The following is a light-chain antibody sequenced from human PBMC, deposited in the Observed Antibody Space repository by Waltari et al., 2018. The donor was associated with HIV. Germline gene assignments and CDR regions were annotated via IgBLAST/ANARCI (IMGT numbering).Light chain of an antibody. CDR1: SLRSYY. CDR3: NSLTEV. V-gene: IGLV3-19*01. Sequence: SSELTQDPAVSVALGQTVRITCQGDSLRSYYASWYQQKPGQAPLLVIYGKNNRPSGIPDRFSGSSSGNTASLTITGAQAEDEADYYCNSLTEVFGGGTKLTVL. CDR2: GKN. J-gene: IGLJ2*01.